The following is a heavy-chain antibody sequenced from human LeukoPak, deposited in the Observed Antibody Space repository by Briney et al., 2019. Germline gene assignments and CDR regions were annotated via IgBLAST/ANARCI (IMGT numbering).Heavy chain of an antibody. Sequence: PGGSLRLSCAASGFSFSSYSMNWVRQAPGKGLEWVGRARNKANNYTTEYAASVKGRFTISRDDSKNSLYLQMNSLKTEDTAIYYCARGYYYDIWGQGTMVTVSS. CDR3: ARGYYYDI. V-gene: IGHV3-72*01. J-gene: IGHJ3*02. CDR2: ARNKANNYTT. CDR1: GFSFSSYS. D-gene: IGHD3-22*01.